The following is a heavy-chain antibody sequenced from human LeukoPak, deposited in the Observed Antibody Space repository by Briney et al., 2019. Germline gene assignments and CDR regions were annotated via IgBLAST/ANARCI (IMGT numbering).Heavy chain of an antibody. CDR3: VKKAAAGTG. J-gene: IGHJ4*02. CDR2: ISYDGSNK. Sequence: GGSLRLSCAASGFTFSSYAMHWVRQAPGKGLEWVAVISYDGSNKYYADSVKGRFTISRDNSKNTLYLQMSSLRAEDTAVYYCVKKAAAGTGWGQGTLVTVSS. V-gene: IGHV3-30-3*02. CDR1: GFTFSSYA. D-gene: IGHD6-13*01.